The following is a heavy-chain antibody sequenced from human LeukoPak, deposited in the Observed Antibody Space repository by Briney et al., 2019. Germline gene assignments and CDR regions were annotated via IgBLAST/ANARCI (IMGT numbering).Heavy chain of an antibody. CDR1: DGSLINYY. D-gene: IGHD2-2*01. V-gene: IGHV4-34*01. CDR3: GIFMDVVPGSMS. J-gene: IGHJ4*02. CDR2: ISHGGIT. Sequence: NPSETLSLTCGVYDGSLINYYCHWIRQAPGKGLEWIGEISHGGITKHNPSLKSRVTMSQHTSKRQFSLKMNSMTAADTGVYYCGIFMDVVPGSMSWGLGTLVTVSS.